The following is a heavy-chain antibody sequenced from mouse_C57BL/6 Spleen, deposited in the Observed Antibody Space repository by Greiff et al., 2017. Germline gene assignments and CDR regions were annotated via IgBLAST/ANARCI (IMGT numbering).Heavy chain of an antibody. Sequence: QVQLQQPGAELVRPGSSVKLSCKASGYTFTSYWMHWVKQRPIQGLEWIGNIDPSDSETHYNQKFKDKATLTVDKSSSTAYMQLSSLTSEDSAVYYCARGRIYYDLYDFDYWGQGTTLTVSS. CDR1: GYTFTSYW. J-gene: IGHJ2*01. CDR2: IDPSDSET. V-gene: IGHV1-52*01. D-gene: IGHD2-4*01. CDR3: ARGRIYYDLYDFDY.